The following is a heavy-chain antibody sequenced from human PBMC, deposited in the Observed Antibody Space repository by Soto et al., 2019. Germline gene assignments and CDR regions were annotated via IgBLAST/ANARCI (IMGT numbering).Heavy chain of an antibody. CDR3: ARDLTSDYYYSSGYYAY. D-gene: IGHD3-22*01. CDR2: TYYRSKWYN. J-gene: IGHJ4*02. V-gene: IGHV6-1*01. CDR1: GDSVSSNSAA. Sequence: SQTLSPTCAISGDSVSSNSAAWNWIRQSPSRGLEWLGRTYYRSKWYNDYAVSVKSRITINPDTSKNQFSLQLNSVTPEDTAVYYCARDLTSDYYYSSGYYAYSGQGTLVTVSS.